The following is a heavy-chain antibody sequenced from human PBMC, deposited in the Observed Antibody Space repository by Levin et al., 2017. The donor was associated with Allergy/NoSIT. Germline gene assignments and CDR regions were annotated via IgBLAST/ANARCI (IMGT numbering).Heavy chain of an antibody. CDR3: ARDLACSSTSCYNSYDYGMDV. CDR2: INPNSGGT. D-gene: IGHD2-2*02. Sequence: GESLKISCKASGYTFTGYYMHWVRQAPGQGLEWMGWINPNSGGTNYAQKFQGRVTMTRDTSISTAYMELSRLRSDDTAVYYCARDLACSSTSCYNSYDYGMDVWGQGTTVTVSS. CDR1: GYTFTGYY. V-gene: IGHV1-2*02. J-gene: IGHJ6*02.